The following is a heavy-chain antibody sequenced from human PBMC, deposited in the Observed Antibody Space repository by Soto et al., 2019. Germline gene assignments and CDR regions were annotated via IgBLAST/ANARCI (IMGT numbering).Heavy chain of an antibody. V-gene: IGHV1-3*01. Sequence: ASVKVSCKASGYTFTSYAMHWVRQAPGQRLEWMGWINAGNGNTKYSQKFQGRVTITRDTSASTAYMELSGLRSEDTAVYYCAREIAYGRDAFDIWGQGTMVTVSS. D-gene: IGHD4-17*01. CDR2: INAGNGNT. CDR3: AREIAYGRDAFDI. J-gene: IGHJ3*02. CDR1: GYTFTSYA.